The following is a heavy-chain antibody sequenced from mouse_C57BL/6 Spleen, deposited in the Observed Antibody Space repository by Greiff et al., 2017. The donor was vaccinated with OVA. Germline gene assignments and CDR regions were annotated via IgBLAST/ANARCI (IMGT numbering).Heavy chain of an antibody. CDR3: ARYGSSPNWYFDV. Sequence: EVQLQQSGPELVKPGASVKISCKASGYTFTDYYMNWVKQSHGKSLEWIGDINPNNGGTSYNQKFKGKATLTVDKSSSTAYMELRSLTSEDSAVYYCARYGSSPNWYFDVWGTGTTVTVSS. CDR1: GYTFTDYY. V-gene: IGHV1-26*01. CDR2: INPNNGGT. D-gene: IGHD1-1*01. J-gene: IGHJ1*03.